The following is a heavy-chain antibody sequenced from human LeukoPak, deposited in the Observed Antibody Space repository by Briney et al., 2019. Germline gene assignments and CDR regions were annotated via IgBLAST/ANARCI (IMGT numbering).Heavy chain of an antibody. CDR1: GFTFSSYS. V-gene: IGHV3-21*01. CDR3: ARQRYCSGGRCHGDWFDP. Sequence: GGSLRLSCAASGFTFSSYSMNWVRQAPGKGLEWVSSISSSSSYIYYADSVKGRFTISRDNAKNSLYLQMNSLRAEDTAVYYCARQRYCSGGRCHGDWFDPWGQGTLVTVS. CDR2: ISSSSSYI. D-gene: IGHD2-15*01. J-gene: IGHJ5*02.